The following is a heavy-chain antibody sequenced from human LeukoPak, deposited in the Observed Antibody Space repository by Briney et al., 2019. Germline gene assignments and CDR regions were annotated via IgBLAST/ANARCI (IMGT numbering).Heavy chain of an antibody. CDR3: AEKRDYGDYIFDY. Sequence: ASSVKLSCKASGGTFSSYAISWGRQAPGQGLEWMGRIIPILGIANYAQKFQGRVTITADKSTSTAYMELSSLRSEDTAVYYCAEKRDYGDYIFDYWGQGTLVTVSS. CDR1: GGTFSSYA. CDR2: IIPILGIA. V-gene: IGHV1-69*04. D-gene: IGHD4-17*01. J-gene: IGHJ4*02.